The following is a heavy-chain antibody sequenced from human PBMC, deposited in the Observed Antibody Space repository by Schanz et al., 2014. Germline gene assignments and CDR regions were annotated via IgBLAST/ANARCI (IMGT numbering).Heavy chain of an antibody. D-gene: IGHD4-17*01. CDR3: AKDCPSDYGDHCFDF. J-gene: IGHJ4*02. CDR2: ISGGGGRT. V-gene: IGHV3-23*04. Sequence: EVQLVESGGGLVQPGGSLRLSCAASGFTFNNYDMNWVRLVPGKGLECVSGISGGGGRTYYADSVKGRFTISRDNSKNTLYLQMNSLRAEDTAVYYCAKDCPSDYGDHCFDFWGQGTLVTVSS. CDR1: GFTFNNYD.